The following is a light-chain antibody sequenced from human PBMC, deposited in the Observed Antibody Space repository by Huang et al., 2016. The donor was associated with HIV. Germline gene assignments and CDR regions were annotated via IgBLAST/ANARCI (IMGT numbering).Light chain of an antibody. J-gene: IGKJ4*01. V-gene: IGKV4-1*01. CDR2: WAS. Sequence: DIVMTQSPDSLAVSLGGRATINCKSSQSVLYSSNNKNYLAWYQQKPGQPPKLLIYWASTRESGVPDRFRGSGSGTDFTLTISSLQAEDVAVYYCQQYYSTPPTFGGGTKVEIK. CDR3: QQYYSTPPT. CDR1: QSVLYSSNNKNY.